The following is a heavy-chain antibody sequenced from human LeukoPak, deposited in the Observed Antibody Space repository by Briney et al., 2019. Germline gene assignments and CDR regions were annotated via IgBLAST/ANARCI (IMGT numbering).Heavy chain of an antibody. CDR2: IYYSGST. Sequence: KASETLSLTCTVSGGSISSSSYYWGWIRQPPGKGLERIGSIYYSGSTYYNPSLESRVTISVDTSKNQFSLKLSSVTAADTAVYYCARTPGDSSGYYHYYYYMDVWGKGPRSPSP. V-gene: IGHV4-39*07. CDR3: ARTPGDSSGYYHYYYYMDV. CDR1: GGSISSSSYY. D-gene: IGHD3-22*01. J-gene: IGHJ6*03.